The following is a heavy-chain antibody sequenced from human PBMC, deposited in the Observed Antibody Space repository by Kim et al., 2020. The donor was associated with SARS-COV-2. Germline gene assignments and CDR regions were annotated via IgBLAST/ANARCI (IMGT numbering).Heavy chain of an antibody. V-gene: IGHV4-59*01. CDR3: ARVSSDYGSGSFDY. J-gene: IGHJ4*02. Sequence: TPPLKGRVTITVDTPKNPFSLKLSSVTAADPAVYYCARVSSDYGSGSFDYWGQGTLVTVSS. D-gene: IGHD3-10*01.